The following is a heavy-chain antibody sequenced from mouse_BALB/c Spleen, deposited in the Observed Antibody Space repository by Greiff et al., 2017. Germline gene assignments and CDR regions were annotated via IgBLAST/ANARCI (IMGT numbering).Heavy chain of an antibody. V-gene: IGHV2-9*02. CDR1: GFSLTSYG. Sequence: VKLVESGPGLVAPSQSLSITCTVSGFSLTSYGVHWVRQPPGKGLEWLGVIWAGGSTNYNSALMSRLSISKDNSKSQVFLKMNSLQTDDTAMYYCARDSGNYWYFDVWGAGTTVTVSS. J-gene: IGHJ1*01. CDR2: IWAGGST. CDR3: ARDSGNYWYFDV. D-gene: IGHD2-1*01.